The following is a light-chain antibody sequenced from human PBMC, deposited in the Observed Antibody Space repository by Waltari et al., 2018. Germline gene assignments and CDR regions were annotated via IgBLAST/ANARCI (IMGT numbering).Light chain of an antibody. CDR3: SSFAGSNIYV. Sequence: QSALTQPPSASGSRGQSVTISCTGTSSDVGAYNYVSWYQQHPGKAPKLIIFEVSKRPSGGPDRFSASKSAHTASLTVSGLQAEDEADYYCSSFAGSNIYVFGTGTRVAVL. V-gene: IGLV2-8*01. CDR1: SSDVGAYNY. CDR2: EVS. J-gene: IGLJ1*01.